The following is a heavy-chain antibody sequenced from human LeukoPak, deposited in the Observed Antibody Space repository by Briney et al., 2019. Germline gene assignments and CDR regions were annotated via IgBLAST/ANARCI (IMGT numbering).Heavy chain of an antibody. CDR3: ARGGYD. CDR1: GFTFETYA. D-gene: IGHD5-12*01. CDR2: IKQDGTEK. Sequence: GGSLRLSCAASGFTFETYAMHWVRQAPGKGLEWVANIKQDGTEKYYVDSVKGRFTISRDNAKNSLYLQMNSLRAEDTAIYYCARGGYDWGQGTLATVSS. V-gene: IGHV3-7*01. J-gene: IGHJ4*02.